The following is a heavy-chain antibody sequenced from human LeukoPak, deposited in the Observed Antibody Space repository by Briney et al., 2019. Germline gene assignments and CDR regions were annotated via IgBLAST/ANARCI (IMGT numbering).Heavy chain of an antibody. CDR3: ARHTAYSSGWYGVNWFDP. CDR1: GGSISSSSYY. CDR2: TYYAGSS. J-gene: IGHJ5*02. V-gene: IGHV4-39*01. Sequence: SETLSLTCIVSGGSISSSSYYWAWIRQPPGKGLEWIADTYYAGSSFYNSSLKSRITTSVDTSQNQFSLKLSSVTAADTAVYYCARHTAYSSGWYGVNWFDPWGQGTLVTVSS. D-gene: IGHD6-19*01.